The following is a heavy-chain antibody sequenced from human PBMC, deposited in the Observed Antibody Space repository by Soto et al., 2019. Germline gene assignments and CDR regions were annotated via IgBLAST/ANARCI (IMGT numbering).Heavy chain of an antibody. D-gene: IGHD6-19*01. CDR2: ISNDGSKT. J-gene: IGHJ5*02. Sequence: GGSLIFSCRTYGFTISCYCIRCLRQEPGKGPERVAFISNDGSKTDYADSVKGRFTVSRDNPKNTLFLQMNSLRGEDTAVYYCTKPRSSLQWPPFDPWGHGTLVTVSS. CDR3: TKPRSSLQWPPFDP. V-gene: IGHV3-30*02. CDR1: GFTISCYC.